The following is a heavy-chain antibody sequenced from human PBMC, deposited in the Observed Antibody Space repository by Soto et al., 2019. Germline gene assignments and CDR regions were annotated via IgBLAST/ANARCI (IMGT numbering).Heavy chain of an antibody. D-gene: IGHD6-19*01. CDR2: ISYDGSKE. J-gene: IGHJ6*02. Sequence: SLSLSCAASGYTFSSYCMHWVRQAPCTGLEWVAVISYDGSKEYYADSVKGRITIPRDNSKNTLYLQMSSLRAEDTAVNYCVKEKGAVPSYSGMEGWGQATTVTVPS. V-gene: IGHV3-30*18. CDR3: VKEKGAVPSYSGMEG. CDR1: GYTFSSYC.